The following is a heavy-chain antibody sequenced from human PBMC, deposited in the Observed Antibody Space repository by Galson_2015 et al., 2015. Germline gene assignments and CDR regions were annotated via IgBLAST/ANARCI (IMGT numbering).Heavy chain of an antibody. J-gene: IGHJ4*02. D-gene: IGHD5-24*01. Sequence: SLRLSCAASGFTFSSYWMYWVRHAPGKGLVWVAHINRDGSSTSYADSVKGRFTIPRDNAKNMLYLQMNSLRAEDTAVYYCARDPERGDGYVLDYWGQGTLVTVSS. CDR3: ARDPERGDGYVLDY. CDR1: GFTFSSYW. CDR2: INRDGSST. V-gene: IGHV3-74*01.